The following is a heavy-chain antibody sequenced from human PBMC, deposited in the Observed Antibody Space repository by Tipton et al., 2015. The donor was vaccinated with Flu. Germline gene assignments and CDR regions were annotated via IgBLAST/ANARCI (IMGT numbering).Heavy chain of an antibody. CDR1: GGSISSSSYH. CDR2: IDYRGST. Sequence: TLSLTCTVSGGSISSSSYHWAWIRQPPGKGLEWIASIDYRGSTHHDPSLKSRVTISVDTSKNQFSLKLSSVAAADTAVYYCARDPGAYYDFMTGQRSGNIFDVWGHGTMVTVSS. CDR3: ARDPGAYYDFMTGQRSGNIFDV. D-gene: IGHD3-9*01. J-gene: IGHJ3*01. V-gene: IGHV4-39*07.